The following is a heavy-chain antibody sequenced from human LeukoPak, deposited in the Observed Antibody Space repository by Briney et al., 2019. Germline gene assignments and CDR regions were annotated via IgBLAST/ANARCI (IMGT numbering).Heavy chain of an antibody. Sequence: GGSLRLSCVASGIDFNVYEMHWVRQSPGKGLEWVALISDNGLRTEYAESLKGRFTVSRDNSRNTMDLQMNSLRAEDTAVYYCARGVGSGSRLRAGDYWGQGTLVTVSS. J-gene: IGHJ4*02. D-gene: IGHD1-26*01. CDR3: ARGVGSGSRLRAGDY. V-gene: IGHV3-30*04. CDR2: ISDNGLRT. CDR1: GIDFNVYE.